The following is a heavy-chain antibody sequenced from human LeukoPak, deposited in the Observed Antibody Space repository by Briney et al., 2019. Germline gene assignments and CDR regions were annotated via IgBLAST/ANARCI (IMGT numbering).Heavy chain of an antibody. Sequence: PGGSLTLPCSASGLNFNNYAMTWVRLPPGKGLEWLATITSGGDNTYYTDAVRGRFIISRDNSKNTINLEMNSLRVEDTAVYYCARDHGVPTIGDDFDLWGQGTMVAVSS. CDR1: GLNFNNYA. D-gene: IGHD4/OR15-4a*01. CDR3: ARDHGVPTIGDDFDL. J-gene: IGHJ3*01. V-gene: IGHV3-23*01. CDR2: ITSGGDNT.